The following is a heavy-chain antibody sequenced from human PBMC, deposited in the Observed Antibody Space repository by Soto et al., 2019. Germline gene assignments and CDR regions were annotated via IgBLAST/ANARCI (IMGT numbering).Heavy chain of an antibody. Sequence: QVQLVQSGTEVKKPGSSVKVSCKASGGTFSTLAVSWVRQAPGQGLEWMGGIIPIFGRPVYAQKFQGRGTITADESTSIVYMELSSLSSEDTAVYYCARAPYEDYAVPEPNYFDSWGQGTLFTVSS. J-gene: IGHJ4*02. CDR2: IIPIFGRP. D-gene: IGHD4-17*01. CDR3: ARAPYEDYAVPEPNYFDS. V-gene: IGHV1-69*01. CDR1: GGTFSTLA.